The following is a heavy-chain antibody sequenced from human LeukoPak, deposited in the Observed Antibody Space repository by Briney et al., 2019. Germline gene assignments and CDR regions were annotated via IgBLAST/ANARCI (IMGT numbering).Heavy chain of an antibody. V-gene: IGHV3-23*01. J-gene: IGHJ6*03. Sequence: GGSLRLSCAASGYTFSSYGMSWVRQAPGKGLEWVSTISGRRDSTSYADSVKGRFTISRDNSKNTLYLQMNSLRAEDTAVYYCAKDPNFYYCMDVWGKGTTVTISS. CDR3: AKDPNFYYCMDV. CDR2: ISGRRDST. CDR1: GYTFSSYG.